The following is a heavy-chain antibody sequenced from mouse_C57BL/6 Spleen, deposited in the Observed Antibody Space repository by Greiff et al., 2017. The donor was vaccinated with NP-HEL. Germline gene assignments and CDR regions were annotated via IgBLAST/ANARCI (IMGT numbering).Heavy chain of an antibody. D-gene: IGHD2-4*01. V-gene: IGHV1-62-2*01. CDR1: GYTFTEYS. CDR3: ARQEEVGYYDFDY. Sequence: QVQLQQSGAELVKPGASVKLSCKASGYTFTEYSIHWVKQRSGQGLEWIGRFYPGGGGINYNEKFKDKATLTADKSSSTVYMELRRLTSEDSAVYVCARQEEVGYYDFDYWGQGTPLTVS. J-gene: IGHJ2*01. CDR2: FYPGGGGI.